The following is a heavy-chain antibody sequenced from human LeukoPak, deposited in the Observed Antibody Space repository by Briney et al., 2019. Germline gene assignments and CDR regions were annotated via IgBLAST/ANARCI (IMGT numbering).Heavy chain of an antibody. CDR2: ISSSSSYI. V-gene: IGHV3-21*01. CDR1: GFTFSSYS. J-gene: IGHJ4*02. CDR3: ARAKTRGYAADY. Sequence: GGSLRLSCAASGFTFSSYSMNWVRQAPGKGLEWVSSISSSSSYIYYADSVKGRFTISRDNAKNSLYLQMNSLRAEDTAVYYCARAKTRGYAADYWGQGTLVTVSS. D-gene: IGHD5-12*01.